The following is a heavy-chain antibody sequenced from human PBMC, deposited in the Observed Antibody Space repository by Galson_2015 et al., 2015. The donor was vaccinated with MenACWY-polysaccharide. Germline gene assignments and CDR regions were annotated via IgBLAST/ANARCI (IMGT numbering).Heavy chain of an antibody. D-gene: IGHD6-13*01. CDR1: GFTFSNYH. CDR3: ARVRIASRSFDY. J-gene: IGHJ4*02. V-gene: IGHV3-69-1*01. CDR2: ISSSSTI. Sequence: SLRLSCAASGFTFSNYHMNWVRQAPGKGLEWASYISSSSTIYYADSVKGRLTISRDNAKNSLYLQMNSLRAEDTAVYYCARVRIASRSFDYWGQGTLVTVSS.